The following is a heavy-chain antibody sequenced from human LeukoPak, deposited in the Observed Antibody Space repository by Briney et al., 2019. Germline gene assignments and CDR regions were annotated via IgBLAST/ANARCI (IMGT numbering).Heavy chain of an antibody. CDR3: ARDLTYYDILTGYGADY. V-gene: IGHV3-7*01. CDR1: GFTFSSYW. D-gene: IGHD3-9*01. CDR2: IKQDGSEK. Sequence: GGSLRLSCAASGFTFSSYWMSWVRQAPGKGLEWVANIKQDGSEKYYVDSVKGRFTISRDNAKNSLYLQMNSLRAEDTAVYYCARDLTYYDILTGYGADYWGQGTLVTVSS. J-gene: IGHJ4*02.